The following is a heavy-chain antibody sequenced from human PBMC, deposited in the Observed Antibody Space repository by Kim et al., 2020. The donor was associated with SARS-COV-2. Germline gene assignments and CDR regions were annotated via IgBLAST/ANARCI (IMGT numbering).Heavy chain of an antibody. CDR2: IKQDGSEK. D-gene: IGHD2-2*01. V-gene: IGHV3-7*05. CDR1: GFTFSSYC. CDR3: ARDLGGYCSTTSCYLDY. Sequence: GGSLRLSCAASGFTFSSYCMSWVRQAPGKGLEWVANIKQDGSEKYYVDSVKGRFTISRDNAKNSLFLQMSSLRAEDTAIYYCARDLGGYCSTTSCYLDYWGQGSLVTVSS. J-gene: IGHJ4*02.